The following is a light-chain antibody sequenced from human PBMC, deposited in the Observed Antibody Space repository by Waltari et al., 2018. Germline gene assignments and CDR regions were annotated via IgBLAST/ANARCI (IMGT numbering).Light chain of an antibody. CDR1: SSDVGGYNY. CDR2: DVS. J-gene: IGLJ3*02. V-gene: IGLV2-14*03. Sequence: QSALTQPASVSGSPGQSITISCTGTSSDVGGYNYVSWYQQHPGNAPKLMIYDVSNRPSGVSIRFSGSKSGNTASLTISGLQAEDEADYYCSSYTSSSTRMFGGGTKVTVL. CDR3: SSYTSSSTRM.